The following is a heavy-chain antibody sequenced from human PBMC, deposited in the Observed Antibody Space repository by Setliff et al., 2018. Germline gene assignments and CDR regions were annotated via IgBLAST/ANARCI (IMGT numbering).Heavy chain of an antibody. CDR3: ARVLVLGYNWFDP. Sequence: SETLSLTCAVYGESFSGYFWGWIRQTPEKGLEWIGEISHSGNTNYNPSFKSRVTISIDTSKNQFSLQVNSVTAADTAVYFCARVLVLGYNWFDPWGQGTLVTVS. V-gene: IGHV4-34*01. CDR2: ISHSGNT. J-gene: IGHJ5*02. CDR1: GESFSGYF. D-gene: IGHD3-10*01.